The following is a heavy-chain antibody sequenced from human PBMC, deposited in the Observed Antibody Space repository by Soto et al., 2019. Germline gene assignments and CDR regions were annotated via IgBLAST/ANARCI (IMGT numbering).Heavy chain of an antibody. Sequence: GASVKVSCKASGYTFTSYAMHWVRQAPGQRLEWMGWIDAGNGNTKYSQKFQGRVTITRDTSASPAYMELSSLRSEDTAVYYCARDGSDCTNGVCYGYYYYGMDVWGQGTTVTVSS. D-gene: IGHD2-8*01. V-gene: IGHV1-3*01. CDR1: GYTFTSYA. CDR3: ARDGSDCTNGVCYGYYYYGMDV. J-gene: IGHJ6*02. CDR2: IDAGNGNT.